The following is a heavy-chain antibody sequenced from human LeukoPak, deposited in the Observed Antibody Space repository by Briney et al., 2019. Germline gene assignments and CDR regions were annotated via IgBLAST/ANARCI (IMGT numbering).Heavy chain of an antibody. D-gene: IGHD2-21*02. CDR1: GFRFSSFS. V-gene: IGHV3-48*04. CDR3: ARRDPVVVTAPIDY. Sequence: GSLRLSCAASGFRFSSFSMTWVRQAPGKGLEWVSNIGTSTTTIYYADSVKGRFTISRDNAKNSLYLQMNSLRVEDTAVYYCARRDPVVVTAPIDYWGQGTLVTVSS. CDR2: IGTSTTTI. J-gene: IGHJ4*02.